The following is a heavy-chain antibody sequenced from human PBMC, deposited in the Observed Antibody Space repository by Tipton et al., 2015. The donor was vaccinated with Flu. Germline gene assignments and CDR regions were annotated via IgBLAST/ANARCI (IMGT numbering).Heavy chain of an antibody. J-gene: IGHJ6*02. Sequence: SGFSFRSYAMHWARQAPGKGLEWVAVIWYDGGNVHYGDSVKGRFTISRDNSKNTVYLQMTSLRVEDTAVYFCAREGPSDYGMDVWGQGTTVTVSS. CDR1: GFSFRSYA. V-gene: IGHV3-33*01. CDR2: IWYDGGNV. CDR3: AREGPSDYGMDV.